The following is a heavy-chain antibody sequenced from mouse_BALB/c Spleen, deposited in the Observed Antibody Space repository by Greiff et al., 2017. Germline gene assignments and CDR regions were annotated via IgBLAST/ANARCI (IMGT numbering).Heavy chain of an antibody. CDR2: ISDGGSYT. J-gene: IGHJ4*01. Sequence: EVQLVESGGGLVKPGGSLKLSCAASGFTFSDYYMYWVRQTPEKRLEWVATISDGGSYTYYPDSVKGRFTISRDNAKNNLYLQMSSLKSEDTAMYYCARDTMDYWGQGTSVTVSS. CDR1: GFTFSDYY. CDR3: ARDTMDY. V-gene: IGHV5-4*02.